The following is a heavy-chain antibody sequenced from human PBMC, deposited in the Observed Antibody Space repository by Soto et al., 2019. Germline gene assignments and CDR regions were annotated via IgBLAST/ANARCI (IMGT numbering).Heavy chain of an antibody. V-gene: IGHV3-30*18. D-gene: IGHD2-15*01. Sequence: GGSLRLSCAASGFTFSSYGMHWVRQAPGKGLEWVAVISYDGSNKYYADSVKGRFTISRDNSKNTLYLQMNSLRAEDTAVYYCAKVSYGSVVVVAALDYWGQGTLVTVSS. CDR3: AKVSYGSVVVVAALDY. J-gene: IGHJ4*02. CDR1: GFTFSSYG. CDR2: ISYDGSNK.